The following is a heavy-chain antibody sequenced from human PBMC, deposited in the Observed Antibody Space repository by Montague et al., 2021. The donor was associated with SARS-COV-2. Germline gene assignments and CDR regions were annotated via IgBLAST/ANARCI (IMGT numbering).Heavy chain of an antibody. D-gene: IGHD6-13*01. Sequence: SETLSLTCTVSGDSFSYFSWSWIRQPPGKGLEWIGRVPPSGSTNXNPSLNSRVTMSVDTSKKQFSLRLSPVTAADTAVYYCARDVVAAPGTFDYWGQGTLVTVSS. V-gene: IGHV4-4*07. J-gene: IGHJ4*02. CDR1: GDSFSYFS. CDR3: ARDVVAAPGTFDY. CDR2: VPPSGST.